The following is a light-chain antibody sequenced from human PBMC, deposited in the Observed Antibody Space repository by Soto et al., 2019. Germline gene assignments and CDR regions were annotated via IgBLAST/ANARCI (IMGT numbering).Light chain of an antibody. CDR3: QQYNNWPRAT. Sequence: DTIITQAPGILSLSPRERATVSCRGSQSVSIDLAWYQQTPGQAPRLLIYGASTRATGIPVRFSGSASGTEFTLTISSLQSEDFAVYYCQQYNNWPRATFGGGTKVDIK. CDR1: QSVSID. V-gene: IGKV3-15*01. J-gene: IGKJ4*01. CDR2: GAS.